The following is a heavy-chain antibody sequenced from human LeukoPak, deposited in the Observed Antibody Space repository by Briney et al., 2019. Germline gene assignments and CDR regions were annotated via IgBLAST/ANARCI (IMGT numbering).Heavy chain of an antibody. J-gene: IGHJ4*02. CDR2: IFAGGGAA. V-gene: IGHV3-23*01. Sequence: GGSLRLSCQVSGFTFSDYAMTWVRQAPGKGLEWVSSIFAGGGAALYADSVRGRFTIFRDDSKSTLFLQMHSLRAEDTAIYYCAKNYSWVFDYWGQGTLVTVSS. CDR3: AKNYSWVFDY. CDR1: GFTFSDYA. D-gene: IGHD2-21*01.